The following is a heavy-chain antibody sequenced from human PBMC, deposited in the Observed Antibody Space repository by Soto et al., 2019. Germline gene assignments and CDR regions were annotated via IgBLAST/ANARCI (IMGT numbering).Heavy chain of an antibody. V-gene: IGHV4-31*03. D-gene: IGHD3-10*02. CDR2: IHYSGNT. CDR3: ARLSSGERLNFDY. J-gene: IGHJ4*02. Sequence: QVQLQESGPGLVKSSQTLSLSCTVSGGSISSGGYYWTWIRQHPGKGLEWIGDIHYSGNTYYNPSLKSRVTISLDTSKNQFSLKLSSVTAADTAMYYCARLSSGERLNFDYWGQGTLVTVSS. CDR1: GGSISSGGYY.